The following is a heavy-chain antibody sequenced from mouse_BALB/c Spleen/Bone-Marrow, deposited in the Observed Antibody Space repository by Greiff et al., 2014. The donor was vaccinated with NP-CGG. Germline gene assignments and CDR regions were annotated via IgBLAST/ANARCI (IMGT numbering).Heavy chain of an antibody. Sequence: EVKLVESGGGLVKVGESLKLSCAASGFTFSTYYMSWVRQTPEKRLELVAAIYTNDGSTYYPDTVKGRFAICRDNAKNTLYLQMSSLKSEDTALYYCARRAFYALDYWGQGTSVTVSS. CDR1: GFTFSTYY. V-gene: IGHV5-6-2*01. J-gene: IGHJ4*01. CDR2: IYTNDGST. CDR3: ARRAFYALDY.